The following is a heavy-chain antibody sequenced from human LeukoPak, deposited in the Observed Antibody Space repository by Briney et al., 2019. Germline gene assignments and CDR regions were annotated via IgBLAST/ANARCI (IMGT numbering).Heavy chain of an antibody. Sequence: PGGSLRLSCAASGFTFSSYAMSWVRQAPGKGLEWVSAISGSGGSTYYADSVKGRFTIPRDNSKNTLYLQMNSLRAEDTAVYYCAKDLSSSSSGKFVSWGQGTLSPSPQ. CDR3: AKDLSSSSSGKFVS. CDR1: GFTFSSYA. J-gene: IGHJ4*02. D-gene: IGHD6-6*01. CDR2: ISGSGGST. V-gene: IGHV3-23*01.